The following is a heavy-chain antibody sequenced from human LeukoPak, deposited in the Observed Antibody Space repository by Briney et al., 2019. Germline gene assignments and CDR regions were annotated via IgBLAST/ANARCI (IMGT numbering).Heavy chain of an antibody. D-gene: IGHD5-12*01. CDR3: ASPGDYPPVERDRMDV. CDR1: GGTFSSYA. V-gene: IGHV1-69*04. J-gene: IGHJ6*02. Sequence: ASVKVSCKASGGTFSSYAISWVRQAPGQGLEWMGRIIPIFGIASYAQKFQGRVTITADKSTSTAYMELSSLRSEDTAVYYCASPGDYPPVERDRMDVWGQGTTVTVPS. CDR2: IIPIFGIA.